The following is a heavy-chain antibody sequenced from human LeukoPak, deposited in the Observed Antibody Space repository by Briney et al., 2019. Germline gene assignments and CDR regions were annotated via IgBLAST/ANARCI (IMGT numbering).Heavy chain of an antibody. J-gene: IGHJ1*01. CDR1: GGTFSSYT. Sequence: SVKVSCKASGGTFSSYTISWARQAPGQGLEWMGRIIPILGIANYAQKFQGRVTITADKSTSTAYMELSSLRSEDTAVYYCARARDPTPDCSSTSCYPKAFDIWGQGTLVTVSS. CDR3: ARARDPTPDCSSTSCYPKAFDI. CDR2: IIPILGIA. V-gene: IGHV1-69*02. D-gene: IGHD2-2*01.